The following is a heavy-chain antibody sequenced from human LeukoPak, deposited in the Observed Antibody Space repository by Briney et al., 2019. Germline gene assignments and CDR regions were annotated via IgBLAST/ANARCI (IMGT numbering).Heavy chain of an antibody. V-gene: IGHV3-74*01. CDR1: GFTFSSYW. CDR2: INTDGSST. Sequence: GGSLGLSCAASGFTFSSYWMHWVRQAPGKGLVWVSRINTDGSSTSYADSVKGRFTISRDNAKNTLYLQMNSLRAEDTAVYYCARQYCSSTSCYEGMDYFDYWGQGTLVTVSS. CDR3: ARQYCSSTSCYEGMDYFDY. D-gene: IGHD2-2*01. J-gene: IGHJ4*02.